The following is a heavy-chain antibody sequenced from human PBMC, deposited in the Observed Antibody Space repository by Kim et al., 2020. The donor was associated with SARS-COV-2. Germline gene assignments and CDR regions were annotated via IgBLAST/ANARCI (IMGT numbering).Heavy chain of an antibody. CDR2: MNPNSGNT. CDR3: ARGSPSRYCSGGSCPYFDY. CDR1: GYTFNSYD. J-gene: IGHJ4*02. Sequence: ASVKVSCKASGYTFNSYDINWVRQATGQGLEWMGWMNPNSGNTGYPQKFQGRVTMTRNTSISTAYMELSSLRSEDTAVYYCARGSPSRYCSGGSCPYFDYWGQGTLVTVSS. V-gene: IGHV1-8*01. D-gene: IGHD2-15*01.